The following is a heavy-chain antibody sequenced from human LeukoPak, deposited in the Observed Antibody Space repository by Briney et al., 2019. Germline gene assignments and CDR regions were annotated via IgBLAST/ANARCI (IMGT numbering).Heavy chain of an antibody. V-gene: IGHV3-7*03. J-gene: IGHJ4*02. CDR2: IKQDGSEE. CDR1: GFTFRSYW. CDR3: ARGVATSY. Sequence: GGSLRLSCAASGFTFRSYWMSWVRQAPGKGLEWVANIKQDGSEEYYVDSVKGRFTISRDNAKNSLYLQMNSLRAEDTAMYYCARGVATSYWGQGSLVTVSS. D-gene: IGHD5-12*01.